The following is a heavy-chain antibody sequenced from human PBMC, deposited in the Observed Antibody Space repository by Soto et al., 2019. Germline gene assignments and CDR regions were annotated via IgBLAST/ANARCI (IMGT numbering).Heavy chain of an antibody. CDR2: ISRSSSYT. CDR1: GFTFSDYY. Sequence: QVQLVESGGGLVKPGGSLRLSCAASGFTFSDYYMSWIRQAPGKGLEWVSYISRSSSYTNYADSVKGRFTISRDNAKNSLYLQMNSLRAEDTAVYYCARDLVAGTRPPFGYYYYGMDVWGQGTTVTVSS. D-gene: IGHD6-19*01. V-gene: IGHV3-11*06. CDR3: ARDLVAGTRPPFGYYYYGMDV. J-gene: IGHJ6*02.